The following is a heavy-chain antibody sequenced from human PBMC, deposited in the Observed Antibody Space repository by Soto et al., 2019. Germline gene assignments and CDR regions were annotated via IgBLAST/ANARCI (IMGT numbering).Heavy chain of an antibody. CDR1: GFTFPNYV. J-gene: IGHJ6*01. Sequence: QVQLVESGGGVVQPGRSLRLSCAASGFTFPNYVMHWVRQAPGKGLEWVAVISFAGTNKYYPDSVKGRFTISRDNSKNTLSLEMHSLTTEDTAIYYCAREGSAVGYYGLGVWGQGTPVTVSP. D-gene: IGHD1-26*01. V-gene: IGHV3-30-3*01. CDR2: ISFAGTNK. CDR3: AREGSAVGYYGLGV.